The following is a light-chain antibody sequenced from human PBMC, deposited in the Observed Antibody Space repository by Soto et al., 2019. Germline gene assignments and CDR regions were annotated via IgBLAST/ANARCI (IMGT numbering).Light chain of an antibody. V-gene: IGKV1-5*03. CDR3: QHYNRYSGA. J-gene: IGKJ1*01. Sequence: DIQMTQSPSTLSGSVGDRVTITCRASQTISSWLAWYQQKPGKAPKLLIYKASTLKSGVPSRFSGSGSGTEFPLTISSLQPDYFVTYYCQHYNRYSGAFGQGTKVELK. CDR1: QTISSW. CDR2: KAS.